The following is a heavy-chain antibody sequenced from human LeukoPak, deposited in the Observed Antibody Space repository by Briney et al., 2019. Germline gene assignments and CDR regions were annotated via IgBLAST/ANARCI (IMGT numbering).Heavy chain of an antibody. J-gene: IGHJ4*02. V-gene: IGHV1-18*01. D-gene: IGHD3-22*01. CDR3: ARGTGYYYDSSGYEY. Sequence: ASVKVSCKASGYTFTSYGISWVRQAPGQGLEWMGWISAYNGNTNYAQKLQGRVTMTTDISTSTAYMELRSLRSDDTAVYYCARGTGYYYDSSGYEYWGQGTLVTVSS. CDR2: ISAYNGNT. CDR1: GYTFTSYG.